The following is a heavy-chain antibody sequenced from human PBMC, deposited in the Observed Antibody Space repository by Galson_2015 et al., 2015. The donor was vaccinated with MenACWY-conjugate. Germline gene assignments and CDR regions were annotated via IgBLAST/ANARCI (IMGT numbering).Heavy chain of an antibody. Sequence: SLRLSCAASGFTFSTYAMGWVRQAPGKGLEWVSAISGSGGSTYYADSVKGRFTISRDKSKNTLHLQMKSLRAEDTAVYYCAKLVEQQLVYYYYGMDVWGQGTTVTVSS. V-gene: IGHV3-23*01. J-gene: IGHJ6*02. D-gene: IGHD6-13*01. CDR1: GFTFSTYA. CDR3: AKLVEQQLVYYYYGMDV. CDR2: ISGSGGST.